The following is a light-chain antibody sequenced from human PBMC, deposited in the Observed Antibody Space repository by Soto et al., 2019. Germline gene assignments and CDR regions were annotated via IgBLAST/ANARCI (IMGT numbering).Light chain of an antibody. V-gene: IGKV1-5*03. CDR1: QSVNDW. CDR3: QHYSASYPLA. Sequence: DIQMTQSPSTLSASVGDRVTITCRASQSVNDWLAWFQQKPVKAPNVLIPRASGVKSGVPSRFSGSGSGTEFTLPISSLQPVAFATYYCQHYSASYPLAFGQGTKVDI. J-gene: IGKJ1*01. CDR2: RAS.